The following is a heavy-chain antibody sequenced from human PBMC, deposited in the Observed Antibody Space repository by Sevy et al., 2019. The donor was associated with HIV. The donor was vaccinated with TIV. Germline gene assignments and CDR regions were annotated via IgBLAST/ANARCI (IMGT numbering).Heavy chain of an antibody. CDR1: GGSISIYS. D-gene: IGHD1-20*01. Sequence: SETLSLTCSVSGGSISIYSWSWIRQPPGKGLEWIGNISTTDYTDYSPSLKSRVTISMDTSKNQFSLRLNSVTAADTAVYYCARSDTQYNGPLGAFDIWGQGTMVTVSS. J-gene: IGHJ3*02. V-gene: IGHV4-59*01. CDR3: ARSDTQYNGPLGAFDI. CDR2: ISTTDYT.